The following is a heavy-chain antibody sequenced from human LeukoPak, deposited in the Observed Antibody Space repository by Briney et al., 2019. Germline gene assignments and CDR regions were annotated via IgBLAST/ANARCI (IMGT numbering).Heavy chain of an antibody. V-gene: IGHV4-59*12. CDR1: GGSISSYY. CDR2: IYYSGST. J-gene: IGHJ5*02. D-gene: IGHD4-17*01. Sequence: PSETLSLTCTVSGGSISSYYWSWIRQPPGKGLEWIGYIYYSGSTNYNPSLKSRVTISVDTSKNQFSLKLSSVTAADTAVYYCARGDYGDYVGSWFDPWGQGTLVTVSS. CDR3: ARGDYGDYVGSWFDP.